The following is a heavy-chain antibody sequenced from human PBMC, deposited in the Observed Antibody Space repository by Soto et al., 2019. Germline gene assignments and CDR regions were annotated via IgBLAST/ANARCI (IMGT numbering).Heavy chain of an antibody. D-gene: IGHD3-3*01. CDR2: ISSSSSTI. Sequence: PGGSLSLSCAASGFPFSSYSMNWVRQAPGKGLEWVSYISSSSSTIYYADSVKGRFTISRDNAKNSLYLQMNSLRDEDTAVYYCARIITIFGVVTATPNDYWGQGTLVTVSS. CDR1: GFPFSSYS. J-gene: IGHJ4*02. V-gene: IGHV3-48*02. CDR3: ARIITIFGVVTATPNDY.